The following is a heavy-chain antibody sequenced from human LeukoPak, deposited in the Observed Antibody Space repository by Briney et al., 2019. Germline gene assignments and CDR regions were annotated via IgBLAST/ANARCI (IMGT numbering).Heavy chain of an antibody. CDR3: ARDSGAHDAFDI. D-gene: IGHD3-10*01. V-gene: IGHV3-20*04. CDR2: INWNGGST. J-gene: IGHJ3*02. CDR1: GFTFDDYG. Sequence: PGGSLRLSCAASGFTFDDYGMSWVRHAPGKGLEWVSCINWNGGSTGYADSVKGRFTISRDNAKNSLYLQMKSLRAEDTASYSCARDSGAHDAFDICGQGTMVTVSS.